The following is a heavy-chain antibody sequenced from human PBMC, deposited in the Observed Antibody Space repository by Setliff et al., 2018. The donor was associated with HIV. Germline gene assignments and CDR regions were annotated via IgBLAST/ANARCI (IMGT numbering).Heavy chain of an antibody. D-gene: IGHD2-2*01. CDR2: ISSSSSYI. Sequence: PGESLKISCKASGFSFTTHDMNWVRQAPGKGLEWISSISSSSSYIYYAHSVKGRFTISRDNAKNSLYLQMNSLRAEDTAVYYCARGPPDIVVVPTTMRDAFDIWGQGTMVTVSS. J-gene: IGHJ3*02. V-gene: IGHV3-21*01. CDR1: GFSFTTHD. CDR3: ARGPPDIVVVPTTMRDAFDI.